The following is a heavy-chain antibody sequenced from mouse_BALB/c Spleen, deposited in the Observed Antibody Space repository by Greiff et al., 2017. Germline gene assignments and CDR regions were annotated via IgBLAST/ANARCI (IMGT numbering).Heavy chain of an antibody. D-gene: IGHD2-4*01. V-gene: IGHV3-8*02. CDR1: GDSITSGY. CDR2: ISYSGST. Sequence: VQLKESGPSLVKPSQTLSLTCSVTGDSITSGYWNWIRKFPGNKLEYMGYISYSGSTYYNPSLKSRISITRDTSKNQYYLQLNSVTTEDTATYYCARRASTMITHYAMDYWGQGTSVTVSS. J-gene: IGHJ4*01. CDR3: ARRASTMITHYAMDY.